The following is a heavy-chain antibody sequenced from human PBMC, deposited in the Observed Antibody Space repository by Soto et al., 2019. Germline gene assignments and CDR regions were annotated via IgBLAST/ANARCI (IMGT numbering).Heavy chain of an antibody. CDR3: VLRTTVRGVIGVHFDH. CDR1: GVSFSSRAVG. D-gene: IGHD3-10*01. J-gene: IGHJ4*02. Sequence: QITLKESGPTLVKPTQTLTLTCTFSGVSFSSRAVGVAWIRQPPGKALEWLSLIYWDDDKRYSPSLKSRLTITRDTSKIQVVVTMTDMDPVHTGPYFCVLRTTVRGVIGVHFDHWGQARLLTVSS. CDR2: IYWDDDK. V-gene: IGHV2-5*04.